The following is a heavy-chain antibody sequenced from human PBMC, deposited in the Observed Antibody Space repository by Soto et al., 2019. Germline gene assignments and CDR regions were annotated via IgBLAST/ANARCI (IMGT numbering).Heavy chain of an antibody. J-gene: IGHJ4*02. D-gene: IGHD6-6*01. CDR1: GGSMRNYY. CDR3: TSSYSTSSSPDY. V-gene: IGHV4-59*01. CDR2: VYHSGST. Sequence: SETLSLTCSVSGGSMRNYYWNWIRQPPGRGLEWIGYVYHSGSTNYNPSLKSRVSMSVDVSRNHFSLTLHSVTAADTAVYFGTSSYSTSSSPDYWGQGTLVTVSS.